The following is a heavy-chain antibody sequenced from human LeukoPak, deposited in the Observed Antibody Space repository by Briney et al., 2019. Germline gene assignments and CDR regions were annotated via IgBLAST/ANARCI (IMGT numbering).Heavy chain of an antibody. CDR1: GFTFSDSA. CDR2: IRSTANSYAT. J-gene: IGHJ3*02. CDR3: ATDPAGLGAFDI. Sequence: PGGSLRLSCAASGFTFSDSALHWVRQASGKGLEWVGRIRSTANSYATAYDVSVKGRFTISRDDSKDTASLQMNNLKTEDTAVYYCATDPAGLGAFDIWGQGTMVTVSS. V-gene: IGHV3-73*01. D-gene: IGHD6-25*01.